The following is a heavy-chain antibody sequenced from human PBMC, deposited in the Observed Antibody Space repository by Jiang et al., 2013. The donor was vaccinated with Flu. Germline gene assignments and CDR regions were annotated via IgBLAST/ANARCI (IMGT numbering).Heavy chain of an antibody. V-gene: IGHV1-24*01. D-gene: IGHD4-17*01. CDR3: ATAATTVTTHYWYFDL. CDR2: FDPEDGET. J-gene: IGHJ2*01. CDR1: GYTLTELS. Sequence: SGAEVKKPGASVKVSCKVSGYTLTELSMHWVRQAPGKGLEWMGGFDPEDGETIYAQKFQGRVTMTEDTSTDTAYMELSSLRSEDTAVYYCATAATTVTTHYWYFDLWGLAPWSLSPQ.